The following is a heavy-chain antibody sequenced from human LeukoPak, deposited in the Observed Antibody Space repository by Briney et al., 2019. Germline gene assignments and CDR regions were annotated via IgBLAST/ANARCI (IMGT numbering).Heavy chain of an antibody. CDR1: GFTFSSYA. CDR2: ISGSGGST. CDR3: AKGFRAYCGGDCYSDAFDI. J-gene: IGHJ3*02. Sequence: PGGSLRLSCAASGFTFSSYAMSWVRQAPGKGLEWVSAISGSGGSTYYADSVKGRFTISRDNSKNTLYLQMNSLRAEDTAVYYCAKGFRAYCGGDCYSDAFDIWGQGTMVTVS. D-gene: IGHD2-21*02. V-gene: IGHV3-23*01.